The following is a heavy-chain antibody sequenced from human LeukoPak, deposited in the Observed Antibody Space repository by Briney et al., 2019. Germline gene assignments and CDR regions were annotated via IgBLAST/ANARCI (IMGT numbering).Heavy chain of an antibody. CDR3: ARGPYSSGWYDIYYYYGMDV. V-gene: IGHV1-8*01. Sequence: ASVKVSCKASGYTFTSYDINWVRQATGQGLEWMGGMNPNSGNTGYAQKFQGRVTMTRNTSISTAYMELSSLRSENTAVYYCARGPYSSGWYDIYYYYGMDVWGQGTTVTVSS. J-gene: IGHJ6*02. CDR1: GYTFTSYD. CDR2: MNPNSGNT. D-gene: IGHD6-19*01.